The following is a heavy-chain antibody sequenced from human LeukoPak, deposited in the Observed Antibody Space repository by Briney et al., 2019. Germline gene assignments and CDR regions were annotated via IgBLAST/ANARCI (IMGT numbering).Heavy chain of an antibody. D-gene: IGHD6-19*01. CDR2: IPHDGGGK. Sequence: GGSLRLSCAASGFTLSNYHMHWVRQAPGRGLEWVALIPHDGGGKQYAASVQDRFTISRDNSENTVYLQMNSLRHDDAAVYFFAREGYTSGRAAAFDFWGRGTLVTVSS. CDR3: AREGYTSGRAAAFDF. CDR1: GFTLSNYH. V-gene: IGHV3-30*04. J-gene: IGHJ4*02.